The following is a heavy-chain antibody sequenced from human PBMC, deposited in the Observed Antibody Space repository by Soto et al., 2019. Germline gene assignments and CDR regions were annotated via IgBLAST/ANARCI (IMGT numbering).Heavy chain of an antibody. J-gene: IGHJ3*02. CDR1: GFTFSSYA. V-gene: IGHV3-23*01. CDR3: AKGAYCGADCYSYAFDI. CDR2: ISGSGGST. D-gene: IGHD2-21*02. Sequence: EVQLLESGGGLVQPGGSLRLSCAASGFTFSSYAMSWVRQAPGKGLEWVSAISGSGGSTYYADSVKGRFTISRDNSKNTLYLQMNSLRAEDTAVYYCAKGAYCGADCYSYAFDIWGQGTMVTVSS.